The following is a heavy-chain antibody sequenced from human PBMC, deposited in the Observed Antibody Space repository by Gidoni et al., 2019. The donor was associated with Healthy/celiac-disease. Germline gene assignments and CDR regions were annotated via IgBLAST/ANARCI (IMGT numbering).Heavy chain of an antibody. J-gene: IGHJ4*02. D-gene: IGHD6-13*01. CDR1: GFTFSSYG. CDR2: ISYDGSNK. V-gene: IGHV3-30*18. CDR3: AKDLEQLAVDY. Sequence: QVQLVESGGGVVQPGRSLRLSCAASGFTFSSYGMHWVRQAPGKGLEWVAVISYDGSNKYYADSVKGRFTISRDNSKNTLYLQMNSLRAEDTAVYYCAKDLEQLAVDYWGQGTLVTVSS.